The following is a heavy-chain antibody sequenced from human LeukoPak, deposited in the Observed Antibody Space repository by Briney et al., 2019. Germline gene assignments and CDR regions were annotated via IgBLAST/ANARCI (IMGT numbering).Heavy chain of an antibody. CDR1: GGSISASHYF. D-gene: IGHD3-3*01. CDR2: VYYTGST. V-gene: IGHV4-39*01. Sequence: PSETLSLTCTVSGGSISASHYFWGWIRQPPGKGLEWIGIVYYTGSTYYNPSLRSRITISVDTSKNQFSLNLSSVTAADTAFYYCARHDGRVAIFGVSKDNWFDPWGRGTLVTVSS. CDR3: ARHDGRVAIFGVSKDNWFDP. J-gene: IGHJ5*02.